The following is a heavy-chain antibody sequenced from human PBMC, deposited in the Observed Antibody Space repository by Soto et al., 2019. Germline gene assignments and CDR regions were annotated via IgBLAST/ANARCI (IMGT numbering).Heavy chain of an antibody. CDR2: INNNGSST. V-gene: IGHV3-74*01. J-gene: IGHJ4*02. Sequence: EVQLVESGGGLVQPGGSLRLSCVASGFTFSRHCMHWVRQAPGKGLLWVSRINNNGSSTSYADSVKGRFTISRDNAKNTLYLQVNSLRAEDTAVYYCARGPAYSDSWYGFDYWGQGTLGTVSS. CDR3: ARGPAYSDSWYGFDY. CDR1: GFTFSRHC. D-gene: IGHD6-13*01.